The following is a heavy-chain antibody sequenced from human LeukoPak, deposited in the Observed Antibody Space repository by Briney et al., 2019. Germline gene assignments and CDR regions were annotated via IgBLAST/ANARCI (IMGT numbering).Heavy chain of an antibody. J-gene: IGHJ4*02. CDR1: GGTFSSYA. V-gene: IGHV1-69*01. D-gene: IGHD2-15*01. CDR2: IIPIFGTA. CDR3: ARVPYCSGGSCLLRGYYFDY. Sequence: GASVKVSCKASGGTFSSYAISWVRQAPGQGLEWMGGIIPIFGTANYAQKFQGRVTITADESTSTAYMKLSSLRSEDTAVYYCARVPYCSGGSCLLRGYYFDYWGQGTLVTVSS.